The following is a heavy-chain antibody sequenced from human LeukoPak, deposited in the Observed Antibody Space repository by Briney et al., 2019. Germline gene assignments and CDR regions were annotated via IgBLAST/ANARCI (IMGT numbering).Heavy chain of an antibody. J-gene: IGHJ4*02. D-gene: IGHD3-22*01. Sequence: GRSLRLSCAASGFTFSRFGMHWVRQAPGKGLEWVAVIWYDGSNKYYADSVKGRFTISRDNSKNTLYLEMNSLRAEDTAVYYCAGDYYYDSSGYWDYYFDYWGQGTLVSVSS. CDR1: GFTFSRFG. CDR3: AGDYYYDSSGYWDYYFDY. CDR2: IWYDGSNK. V-gene: IGHV3-33*01.